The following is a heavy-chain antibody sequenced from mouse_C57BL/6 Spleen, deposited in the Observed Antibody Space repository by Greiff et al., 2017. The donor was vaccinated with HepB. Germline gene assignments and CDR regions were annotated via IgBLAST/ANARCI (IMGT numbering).Heavy chain of an antibody. J-gene: IGHJ4*01. CDR3: VRHVSLPYAMDY. CDR1: GFSFNTYA. D-gene: IGHD6-1*01. Sequence: EVQGVESGGGLVQPKGSLKLSCAASGFSFNTYAMNWVRQAPGKGLEWVARIRSKSNNYATYYADSVKDRFTISRDDSESMLYLQMNNLKTEDTAMYYCVRHVSLPYAMDYWGQGTSVTVSS. CDR2: IRSKSNNYAT. V-gene: IGHV10-1*01.